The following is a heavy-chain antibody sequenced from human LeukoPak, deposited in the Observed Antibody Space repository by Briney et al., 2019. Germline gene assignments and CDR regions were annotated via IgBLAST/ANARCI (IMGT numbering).Heavy chain of an antibody. CDR3: ARAAGYCSGGSCYYYYYMDV. Sequence: SETLSLTCTVSGGSISSYYWSWIRQPPGKGLEWIGYIYYSGSTNYNPSLKSRVTISVDTSKNQFSLKLSSVTAADTAVYYCARAAGYCSGGSCYYYYYMDVWGKGTTVTVSS. CDR1: GGSISSYY. V-gene: IGHV4-59*01. CDR2: IYYSGST. J-gene: IGHJ6*03. D-gene: IGHD2-15*01.